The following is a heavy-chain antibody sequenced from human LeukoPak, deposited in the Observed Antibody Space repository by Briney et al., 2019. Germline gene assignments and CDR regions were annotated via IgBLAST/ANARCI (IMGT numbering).Heavy chain of an antibody. J-gene: IGHJ4*02. V-gene: IGHV3-23*01. Sequence: GGSLRLSCAASGFTFSSYAMSWVRQAPGKGLEWVSAISGSGSTYYADSVKGRFTISRDNSKNTLYLQMNSLRAEDTAVYYCAKDDIAVAGTDYWGQGTLVTVSS. D-gene: IGHD6-19*01. CDR3: AKDDIAVAGTDY. CDR1: GFTFSSYA. CDR2: ISGSGST.